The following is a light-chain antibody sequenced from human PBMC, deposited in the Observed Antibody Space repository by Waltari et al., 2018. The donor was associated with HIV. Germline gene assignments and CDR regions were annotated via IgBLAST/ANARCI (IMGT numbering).Light chain of an antibody. J-gene: IGLJ1*01. CDR2: KDT. V-gene: IGLV3-25*03. CDR1: ALAKQY. Sequence: SFELTQPPSVSVSPGQTAKITCSGDALAKQYTYWYQQKPGQAPVVVIYKDTERPSGLPERFSGSSSGTTVTFTISGVQAEDEADYYCQSADTSGTRVFGSGTKVTVL. CDR3: QSADTSGTRV.